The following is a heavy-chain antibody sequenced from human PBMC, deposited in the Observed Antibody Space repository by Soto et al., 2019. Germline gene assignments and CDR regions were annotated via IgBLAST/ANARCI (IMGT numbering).Heavy chain of an antibody. Sequence: GTLRGSGAASVFTFSSYEMNWVRQAPGKGLEWVSYISSSGSTIYYADSVKGRFTISRDNAKNSLYLQMNSLRAEDTAVYYCARVRLGGMDVWGQGTTVTVSS. J-gene: IGHJ6*02. CDR2: ISSSGSTI. D-gene: IGHD2-21*01. CDR3: ARVRLGGMDV. CDR1: VFTFSSYE. V-gene: IGHV3-48*03.